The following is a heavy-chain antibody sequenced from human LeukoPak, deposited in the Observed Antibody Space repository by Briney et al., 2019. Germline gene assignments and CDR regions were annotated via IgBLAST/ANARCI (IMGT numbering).Heavy chain of an antibody. CDR2: IIPIFGTA. D-gene: IGHD6-13*01. CDR1: GGTFSSYA. V-gene: IGHV1-69*01. J-gene: IGHJ4*02. CDR3: ARAGIAAAGTLDY. Sequence: SVKVSCKASGGTFSSYAISWVRQAPGQGLEWMGGIIPIFGTANYAQKFQGRVTITADESTSTAYMELGSLRSEDTAVYYCARAGIAAAGTLDYWGQGTLVTVSS.